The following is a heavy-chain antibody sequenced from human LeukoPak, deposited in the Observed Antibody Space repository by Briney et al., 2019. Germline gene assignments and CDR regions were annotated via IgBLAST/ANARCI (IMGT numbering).Heavy chain of an antibody. CDR1: GFTFSSYW. CDR3: AREPYSYDNWPFDY. Sequence: GGSLRLSCAGSGFTFSSYWMHWVRQAPGKGLVWVSRINSDGSSTSYADSVKGRFTISRDNAKNSLYLQMNSLRAEDTAVYYCAREPYSYDNWPFDYWGQGTLVTVSS. J-gene: IGHJ4*02. D-gene: IGHD5-18*01. CDR2: INSDGSST. V-gene: IGHV3-74*01.